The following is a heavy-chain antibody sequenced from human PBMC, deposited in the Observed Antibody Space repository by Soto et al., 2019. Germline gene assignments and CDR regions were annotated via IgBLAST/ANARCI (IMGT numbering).Heavy chain of an antibody. V-gene: IGHV1-69*01. Sequence: QVQLVQSGAEVKKPGSSVKVSGKASGGTFSSYAISWLRQAPGQGREWMVGIIPIFATANYAQKSQGRVTITADASTRTASMELSSLRSEDTAVYYCARADSPRYYSYGTDVWGQGTKVTASS. J-gene: IGHJ6*02. CDR2: IIPIFATA. CDR1: GGTFSSYA. CDR3: ARADSPRYYSYGTDV.